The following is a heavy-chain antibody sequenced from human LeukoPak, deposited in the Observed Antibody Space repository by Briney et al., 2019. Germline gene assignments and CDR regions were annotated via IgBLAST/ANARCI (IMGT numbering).Heavy chain of an antibody. Sequence: PGGSLRLSCAASGFTFSSYAMSWVRQAPGKGLEWVSAISGSGGSTYYADSVKGRFTISRDNSKNTQYLQMNSLRAEDTAVYYCARDSGYSSGGYPDYWGQGTPVTVSS. D-gene: IGHD6-19*01. CDR2: ISGSGGST. CDR1: GFTFSSYA. J-gene: IGHJ4*02. CDR3: ARDSGYSSGGYPDY. V-gene: IGHV3-23*01.